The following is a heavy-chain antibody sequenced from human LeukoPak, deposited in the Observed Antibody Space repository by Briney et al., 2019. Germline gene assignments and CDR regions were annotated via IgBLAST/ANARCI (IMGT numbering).Heavy chain of an antibody. Sequence: PSETLSLTCTVSGGSISSSSYYWGWIRQPPGKGLEWIGSIYYSGSTYYNPSLKSRVTISVDTSKNQFSLKLSSVTAADTAVYYCARHMRAARLDPLDYWGQGTLVTVSS. J-gene: IGHJ4*02. CDR3: ARHMRAARLDPLDY. V-gene: IGHV4-39*01. CDR2: IYYSGST. CDR1: GGSISSSSYY. D-gene: IGHD6-6*01.